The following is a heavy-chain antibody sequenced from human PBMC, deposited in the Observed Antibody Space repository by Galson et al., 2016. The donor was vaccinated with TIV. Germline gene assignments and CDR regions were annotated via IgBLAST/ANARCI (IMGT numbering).Heavy chain of an antibody. CDR1: GLTVNNNY. Sequence: SLRLSCAASGLTVNNNYMTWVRQAPGKGLEWVSVIYGGGDTYYPDSVRGRFTISRDNSKDILYLHMTGLRPDDTAVYFCARDRVVGSTYYNYYYGMDVWGQGTTVTVSS. CDR3: ARDRVVGSTYYNYYYGMDV. D-gene: IGHD2-15*01. J-gene: IGHJ6*02. CDR2: IYGGGDT. V-gene: IGHV3-66*02.